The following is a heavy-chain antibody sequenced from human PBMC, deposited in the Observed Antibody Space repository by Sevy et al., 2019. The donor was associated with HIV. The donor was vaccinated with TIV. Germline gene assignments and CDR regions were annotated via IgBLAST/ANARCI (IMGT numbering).Heavy chain of an antibody. CDR3: ATHAGIAAAGRVFDY. CDR2: IRNKADSNTT. V-gene: IGHV3-72*01. CDR1: GFTFSDHY. D-gene: IGHD6-13*01. Sequence: GGSLRLSCAASGFTFSDHYMEWVRQAPGKGLEWVGRIRNKADSNTTEYAASVKGRFTISSDDSKNSLYLLMNSLKTEGTAVYYCATHAGIAAAGRVFDYWGQGTLVTVSS. J-gene: IGHJ4*02.